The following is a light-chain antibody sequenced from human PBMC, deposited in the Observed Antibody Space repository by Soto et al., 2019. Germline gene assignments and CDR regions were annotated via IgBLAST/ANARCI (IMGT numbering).Light chain of an antibody. CDR2: GAS. J-gene: IGKJ1*01. Sequence: EIVMTQSPATLSVSPGERATLSCRASQSVSSNLAWYQQKPGQAPRLLIYGASTRATSIPARFSGSGSGTEFTLTISSLQSVDFADYYCQQYNNWPPWTFGQGTKVEIK. CDR1: QSVSSN. CDR3: QQYNNWPPWT. V-gene: IGKV3-15*01.